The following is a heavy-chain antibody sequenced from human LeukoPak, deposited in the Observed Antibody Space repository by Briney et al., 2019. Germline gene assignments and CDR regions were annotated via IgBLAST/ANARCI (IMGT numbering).Heavy chain of an antibody. J-gene: IGHJ1*01. D-gene: IGHD6-6*01. CDR2: INHSGST. CDR1: GGSFSGYY. CDR3: ARGSAARL. Sequence: ETLSLTCAVYGGSFSGYYWNWIRQPPGKGLEWIGEINHSGSTNYNPSLKSRVTISVDTSKNQFSLKLSSVTAADTAVYYCARGSAARLWGQGTLVTVSS. V-gene: IGHV4-34*01.